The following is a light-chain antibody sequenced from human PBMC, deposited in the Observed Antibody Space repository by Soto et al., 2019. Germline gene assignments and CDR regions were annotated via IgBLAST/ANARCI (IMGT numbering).Light chain of an antibody. CDR1: QSVSSY. CDR3: QQRSNWPT. CDR2: DAS. V-gene: IGKV3-11*01. Sequence: EIVLTQSPATLSLSPGERATLSCRASQSVSSYLAWYQQKPGQAPRLLIYDASNMATGIPARFSGSGSGTYFTLTISSLEPEDFAVYYCQQRSNWPTFGGGTKVEIK. J-gene: IGKJ4*01.